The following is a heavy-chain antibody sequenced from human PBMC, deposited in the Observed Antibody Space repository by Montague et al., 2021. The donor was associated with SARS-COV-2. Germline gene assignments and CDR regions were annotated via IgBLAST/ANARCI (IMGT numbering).Heavy chain of an antibody. Sequence: TLSLTCTVSGGSVSSGSYYWSWIRQPAGKGLEWIGRIYTSGSTNYNPSLKSRVTISVDTSKNQFSLKLSSVTAADTAVYYCARVVGFDFDYWGQGTLVIVSS. CDR3: ARVVGFDFDY. D-gene: IGHD2-21*01. CDR2: IYTSGST. J-gene: IGHJ4*02. V-gene: IGHV4-61*02. CDR1: GGSVSSGSYY.